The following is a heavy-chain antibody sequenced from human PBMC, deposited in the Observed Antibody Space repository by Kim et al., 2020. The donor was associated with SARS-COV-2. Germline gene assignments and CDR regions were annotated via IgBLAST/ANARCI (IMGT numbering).Heavy chain of an antibody. J-gene: IGHJ4*02. CDR1: GFTFSSYA. Sequence: GGSLRLSCAASGFTFSSYAMSWVRQAPGKGLEWVSAISGSGGSTYYADSVKGRFTISRDNSKNTLYLQMNSLRAEDTAVYYCAKEGGYYDSSGYYLPKNWGQGTLVTVSS. CDR3: AKEGGYYDSSGYYLPKN. CDR2: ISGSGGST. V-gene: IGHV3-23*01. D-gene: IGHD3-22*01.